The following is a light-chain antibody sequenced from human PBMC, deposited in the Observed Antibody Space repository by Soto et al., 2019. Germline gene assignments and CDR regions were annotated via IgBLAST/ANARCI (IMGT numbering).Light chain of an antibody. CDR1: SSNIGSTYD. CDR3: QSYDNNLEI. Sequence: QSVLTQPPSVSGAPGQRVTISCTGRSSNIGSTYDVQWFLQLPGTAPKLLIYGNTNRPSGVPDRFSGSKSGTSASLAITGLQAEDEADYYCQSYDNNLEIFGGGTKLTVL. CDR2: GNT. V-gene: IGLV1-40*01. J-gene: IGLJ2*01.